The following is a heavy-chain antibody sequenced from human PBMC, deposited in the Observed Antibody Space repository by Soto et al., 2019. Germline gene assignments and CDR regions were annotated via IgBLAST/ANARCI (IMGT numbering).Heavy chain of an antibody. CDR3: ARDTTFKSGAFDI. CDR1: GFTVSSNY. CDR2: IYSGGST. D-gene: IGHD1-26*01. J-gene: IGHJ3*02. V-gene: IGHV3-53*02. Sequence: EVRLVETGGGLIQPGGSLRLSCAASGFTVSSNYMSWVRQAPGKGLEWVSVIYSGGSTYYADSVKGRFTISRDNSKNTLYLQMNSLRAEDTAVYYCARDTTFKSGAFDIWGQGTMVTVSS.